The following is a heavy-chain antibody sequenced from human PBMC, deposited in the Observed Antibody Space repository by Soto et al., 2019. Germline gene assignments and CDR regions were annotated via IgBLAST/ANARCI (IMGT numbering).Heavy chain of an antibody. CDR1: GFNFSPFW. J-gene: IGHJ4*02. V-gene: IGHV3-53*04. CDR2: IYSGGST. CDR3: AGTYYYGSGSYN. D-gene: IGHD3-10*01. Sequence: VGSLRLSCAASGFNFSPFWMHWVRQAPGKGLVWVSHIYSGGSTYYADSVKGRFTIPRHNSKNTLYLQMNSLRAEDTAVYYCAGTYYYGSGSYNWGQGTLVTVSS.